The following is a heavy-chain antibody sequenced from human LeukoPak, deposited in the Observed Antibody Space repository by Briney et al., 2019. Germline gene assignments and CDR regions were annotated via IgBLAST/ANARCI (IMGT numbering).Heavy chain of an antibody. CDR2: IHHSGSS. V-gene: IGHV4-4*02. D-gene: IGHD4-23*01. J-gene: IGHJ5*02. CDR3: ARDGGGNDS. CDR1: GGSISSTNW. Sequence: KPSETLSLTCGVSGGSISSTNWWAWVRQSPGKGLEWIGQIHHSGSSYYNPSLKSRLTISVDKSNNQFSLKLRFVTAADTAVYYCARDGGGNDSWGQGTLVTVSS.